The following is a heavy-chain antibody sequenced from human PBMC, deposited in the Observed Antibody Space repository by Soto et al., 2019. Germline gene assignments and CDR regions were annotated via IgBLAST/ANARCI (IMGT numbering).Heavy chain of an antibody. CDR2: INPKSGGT. J-gene: IGHJ6*02. CDR1: GYSFTDYH. V-gene: IGHV1-2*04. D-gene: IGHD2-8*01. Sequence: ASVKVSCKASGYSFTDYHIHWVRQAPGQGLEWLGRINPKSGGTSTAQKFQGWVTMTRVRSISTVYMELTRLRSDDTAVYFCARGHSTDCSNGVCSFFYNHEMDVWGQGTTVTVSS. CDR3: ARGHSTDCSNGVCSFFYNHEMDV.